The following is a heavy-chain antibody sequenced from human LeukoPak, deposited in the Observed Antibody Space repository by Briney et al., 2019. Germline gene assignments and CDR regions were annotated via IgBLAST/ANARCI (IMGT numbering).Heavy chain of an antibody. CDR3: LSYYDILTGYFQ. Sequence: SETLSLTCTVSGGSISSSSYYWGWIRQPPGKGLEWIGSIYYSGSTYYNPSLKSRVTISVDTSKSQFSLKLSSVTAADTAVYYCLSYYDILTGYFQWGQGTLVTVSS. V-gene: IGHV4-39*01. CDR2: IYYSGST. J-gene: IGHJ4*02. D-gene: IGHD3-9*01. CDR1: GGSISSSSYY.